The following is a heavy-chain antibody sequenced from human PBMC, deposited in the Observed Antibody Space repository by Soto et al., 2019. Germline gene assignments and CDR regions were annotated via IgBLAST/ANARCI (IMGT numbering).Heavy chain of an antibody. CDR1: GGSFSGYY. V-gene: IGHV4-34*01. CDR3: ARGLGYCSGGSCPDVSYYYYMDV. CDR2: INHSGRT. D-gene: IGHD2-15*01. Sequence: SETLSLTCAVYGGSFSGYYWSWIRQPPGKGLEWIGEINHSGRTNYNPSLKSRVTISVDTSKNQFSLKLGSVTAADTAVYYCARGLGYCSGGSCPDVSYYYYMDVWGKGTTVTVSS. J-gene: IGHJ6*03.